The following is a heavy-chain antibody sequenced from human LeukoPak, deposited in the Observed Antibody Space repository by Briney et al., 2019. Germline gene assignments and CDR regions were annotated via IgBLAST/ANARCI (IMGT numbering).Heavy chain of an antibody. CDR2: IIPIFGTA. J-gene: IGHJ4*02. Sequence: SVKVSCKASGYTFTSYDINWVRQAPGQGLEWMGGIIPIFGTANYAQKFQGRVTITADESTSTAYMELSSLRSEDTAVYYCARAGERPGDDYFDYWGQGTLVTVSS. CDR3: ARAGERPGDDYFDY. D-gene: IGHD2-2*01. V-gene: IGHV1-69*13. CDR1: GYTFTSYD.